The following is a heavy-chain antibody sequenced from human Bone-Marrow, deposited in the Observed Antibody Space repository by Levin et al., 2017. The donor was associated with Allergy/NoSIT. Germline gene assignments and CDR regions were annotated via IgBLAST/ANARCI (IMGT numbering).Heavy chain of an antibody. V-gene: IGHV4-39*01. CDR2: IYYSGST. Sequence: GSLRLSCTVSGGPISSSSYFWGWIRQPPGKGLEWIGIIYYSGSTYYSPSLKSRVTLSVDTSKNQFSLKLSSVTAADTAVYYCARRAAYYETSDYTDYWGQGTLVTVSS. D-gene: IGHD3-16*01. J-gene: IGHJ4*02. CDR1: GGPISSSSYF. CDR3: ARRAAYYETSDYTDY.